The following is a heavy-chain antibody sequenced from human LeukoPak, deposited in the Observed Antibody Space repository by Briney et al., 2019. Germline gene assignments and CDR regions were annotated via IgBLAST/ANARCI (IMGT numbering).Heavy chain of an antibody. CDR1: KFTFSLYA. J-gene: IGHJ4*02. V-gene: IGHV3-21*05. Sequence: GGSLRPSCAASKFTFSLYAMNWVRQAPGKGLEWVSYINDVSADIHYADSVKGRFTISRDNARNTLYLQMNSLRAEDTAVYYCARDTYQPGRIDSWGQGTLVIVSS. CDR3: ARDTYQPGRIDS. D-gene: IGHD2-2*01. CDR2: INDVSADI.